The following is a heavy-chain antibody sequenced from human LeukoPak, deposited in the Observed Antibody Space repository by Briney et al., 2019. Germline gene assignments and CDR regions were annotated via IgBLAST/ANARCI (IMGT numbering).Heavy chain of an antibody. CDR3: AKTYCSSTSCPKRSYYYYGMDV. V-gene: IGHV3-23*01. J-gene: IGHJ6*02. CDR2: ISGSGGST. D-gene: IGHD2-2*01. CDR1: GFTFSSYS. Sequence: PGGSLRLSCAASGFTFSSYSMTWVRQAPGKGLEWVSGISGSGGSTYYADSVKGRFTISRDNSKNTLYLQMNSLRAEDTAVYYCAKTYCSSTSCPKRSYYYYGMDVWGQGTTVTVSS.